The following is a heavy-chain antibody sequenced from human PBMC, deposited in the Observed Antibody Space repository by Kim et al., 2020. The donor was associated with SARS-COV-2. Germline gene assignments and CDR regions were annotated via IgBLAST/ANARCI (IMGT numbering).Heavy chain of an antibody. V-gene: IGHV3-21*01. CDR1: GFTFSSYS. Sequence: GGSLRLSCADSGFTFSSYSMNWVRQAPGKGLEWVSSISSSSSYIYYADSVKGRFTISRDNAKNSLYLEMNSLRAEDTAVYYCARDSVYSSSWYRFDPWGQGTLVTVSS. J-gene: IGHJ5*02. CDR3: ARDSVYSSSWYRFDP. CDR2: ISSSSSYI. D-gene: IGHD6-13*01.